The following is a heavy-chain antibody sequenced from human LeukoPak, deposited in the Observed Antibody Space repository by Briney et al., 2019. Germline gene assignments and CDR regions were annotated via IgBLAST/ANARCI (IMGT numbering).Heavy chain of an antibody. D-gene: IGHD6-13*01. Sequence: PGGSLRLSCSASGFSFSNFGVYWVRQAPGKGLEWVSLVSGSGGSTDYADSVKGRFTISRDNSKSRVYLQMNSLRAEDTAVYYCAPDLRGSAWSLDDWGQGTLVTVSS. CDR1: GFSFSNFG. J-gene: IGHJ4*02. CDR3: APDLRGSAWSLDD. CDR2: VSGSGGST. V-gene: IGHV3-23*01.